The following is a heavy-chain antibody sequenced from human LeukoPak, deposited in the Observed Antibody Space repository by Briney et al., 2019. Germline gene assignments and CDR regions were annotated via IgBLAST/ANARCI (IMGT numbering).Heavy chain of an antibody. CDR2: IKNKTDGGTT. CDR1: GFTFSNAW. D-gene: IGHD3-16*02. J-gene: IGHJ4*02. Sequence: GGSLRLSCAASGFTFSNAWMSWVRQAPGKGLEWVGRIKNKTDGGTTDYAAPVKGRFTISRDDSKNTLYLQMNSLKTEHTAVYYCTTERPFSYRFDYWGQGPLVTVPS. V-gene: IGHV3-15*01. CDR3: TTERPFSYRFDY.